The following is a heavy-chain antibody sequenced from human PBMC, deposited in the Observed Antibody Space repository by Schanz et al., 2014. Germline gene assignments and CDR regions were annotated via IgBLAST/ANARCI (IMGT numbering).Heavy chain of an antibody. CDR2: ISPYNGNT. Sequence: QVRLVQSGAELKMPGATVKVSCETSGYTFTNYGVSWVRQAPGQGLEWVAWISPYNGNTAYAQNLKGRVRMTTDTSTATAYMELRSLTSDDTAVYYCARAVARGTAFDIWGQGTMVTVSS. CDR3: ARAVARGTAFDI. V-gene: IGHV1-18*01. J-gene: IGHJ3*02. CDR1: GYTFTNYG.